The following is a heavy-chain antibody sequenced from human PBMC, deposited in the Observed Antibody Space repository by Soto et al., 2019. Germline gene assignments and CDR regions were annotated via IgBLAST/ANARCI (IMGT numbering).Heavy chain of an antibody. CDR1: GGTFSSYA. Sequence: QVQLVQSGAEVKKPGSSVKVSCKASGGTFSSYAISWVRQAPGQGLEWMGGIIPIFGTANYAQKFQGRVTITADESTSTAYMELSSLRSEDTAVYYCARDLSGSGTPPVPYNWFDPWGQRTLVTVSS. J-gene: IGHJ5*02. V-gene: IGHV1-69*01. CDR2: IIPIFGTA. CDR3: ARDLSGSGTPPVPYNWFDP. D-gene: IGHD1-26*01.